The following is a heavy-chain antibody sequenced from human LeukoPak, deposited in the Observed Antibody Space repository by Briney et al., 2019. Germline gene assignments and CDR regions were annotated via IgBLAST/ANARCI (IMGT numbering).Heavy chain of an antibody. CDR1: GGSISSYY. J-gene: IGHJ4*02. V-gene: IGHV4-59*12. CDR3: ARELEQQLAFDY. Sequence: KPSKTLSLTCTVSGGSISSYYWSWIRQPPGKGLEWIGYISYSGSTNYNPSLKSRVTMSLDTSKNQFSLKLSSVTAADTAVYYCARELEQQLAFDYWGQGTLVTVSS. D-gene: IGHD6-13*01. CDR2: ISYSGST.